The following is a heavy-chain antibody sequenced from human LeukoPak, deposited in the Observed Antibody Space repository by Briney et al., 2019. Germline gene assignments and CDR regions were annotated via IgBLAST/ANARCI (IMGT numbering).Heavy chain of an antibody. Sequence: GGSLRLSCAASGFTFSSYAMSWVRQAPGKCLEWVSSVTGDGRDTYHADSVKGRFTISRDNFKNTVYLQMNSLRVDDTATYYCAKAPLARCSGARRYFFDSWGQGTLVTVSS. CDR3: AKAPLARCSGARRYFFDS. CDR2: VTGDGRDT. J-gene: IGHJ4*02. V-gene: IGHV3-23*01. CDR1: GFTFSSYA. D-gene: IGHD2-15*01.